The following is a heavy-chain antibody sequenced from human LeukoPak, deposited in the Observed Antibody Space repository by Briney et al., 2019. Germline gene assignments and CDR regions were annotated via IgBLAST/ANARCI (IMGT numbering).Heavy chain of an antibody. CDR1: GFTFSSYG. J-gene: IGHJ4*02. Sequence: SGGSLRLSCAASGFTFSSYGMHWVRQAPGKGLEWVAVIWYDGSNKYYADSVKGRFTISRDNSKNTLYLQMNSLRAEDTAVFYCAKDTHYYDSSGYSHWGQGTLVTVSS. CDR3: AKDTHYYDSSGYSH. D-gene: IGHD3-22*01. V-gene: IGHV3-33*06. CDR2: IWYDGSNK.